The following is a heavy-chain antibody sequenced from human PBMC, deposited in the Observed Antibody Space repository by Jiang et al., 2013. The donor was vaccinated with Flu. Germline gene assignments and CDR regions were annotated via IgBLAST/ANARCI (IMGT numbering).Heavy chain of an antibody. J-gene: IGHJ4*02. CDR3: VHYYDSSGYVVVGDHLFDY. CDR1: GFSLSTSGVG. Sequence: KPTQTLTPTCTFSGFSLSTSGVGVGWIRQPPGKALEWLALIYWDDDKRYSPSLKSRLTITKDTSKNQVVLTMTNMDPVDTATYYCVHYYDSSGYVVVGDHLFDYWGQGTLVTVSS. CDR2: IYWDDDK. D-gene: IGHD3-22*01. V-gene: IGHV2-5*02.